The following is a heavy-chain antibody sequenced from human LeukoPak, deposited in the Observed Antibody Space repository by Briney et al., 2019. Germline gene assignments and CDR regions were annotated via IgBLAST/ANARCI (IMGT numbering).Heavy chain of an antibody. CDR3: ARDLESYNFWSGSPGPFDY. J-gene: IGHJ4*02. D-gene: IGHD3-3*01. V-gene: IGHV3-21*01. CDR2: ISSSSSYI. CDR1: GFTFSSYS. Sequence: PGGSLRLSCAASGFTFSSYSMNWVRQAPGKGLEWVSSISSSSSYIYYADSVKGRFTISRDNAKNSLYLQMNSLRAEDTAVYYCARDLESYNFWSGSPGPFDYWGQGTLVTVSS.